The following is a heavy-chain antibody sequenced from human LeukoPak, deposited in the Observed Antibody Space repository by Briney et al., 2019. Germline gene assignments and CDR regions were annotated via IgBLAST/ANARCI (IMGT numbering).Heavy chain of an antibody. CDR2: INPSGGST. V-gene: IGHV1-46*01. CDR1: GYTFTAYY. J-gene: IGHJ4*02. Sequence: ASVKVSCKASGYTFTAYYMHWVRQAPGQGLEWMGIINPSGGSTSYAQKFQGRVTMTRDTSTSTVYMELSSLRSEDTAVYYCARVELESGWNGHGFDYWGQGTLVTVSS. CDR3: ARVELESGWNGHGFDY. D-gene: IGHD6-19*01.